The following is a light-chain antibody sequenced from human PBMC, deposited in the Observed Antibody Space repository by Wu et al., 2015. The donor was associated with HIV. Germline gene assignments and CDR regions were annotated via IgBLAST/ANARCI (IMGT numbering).Light chain of an antibody. J-gene: IGKJ1*01. CDR2: AAS. Sequence: DIQMTQSPSSLSASVGDRVTITCRASQSISSYLNWYQQKPGKAPKLLIYAASTLQSGVPSRFSGSGSGTEFTLTISSLQPEDFATYYCQQLNSYPRTFGQGTKVEVK. CDR3: QQLNSYPRT. CDR1: QSISSY. V-gene: IGKV1-9*01.